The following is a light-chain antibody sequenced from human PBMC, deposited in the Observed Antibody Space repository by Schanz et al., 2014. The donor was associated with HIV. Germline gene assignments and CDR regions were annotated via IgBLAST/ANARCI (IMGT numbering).Light chain of an antibody. CDR2: AAS. V-gene: IGKV1-9*01. CDR3: QQYDNWPPLT. CDR1: QGISSY. Sequence: IQLTQSPSSLSAFVGDRVTITCRASQGISSYLACYQQKPGKAPKVLIYAASTLQSGVPARFSGSGSGTDFTLTISSLQSEDFAVYYCQQYDNWPPLTFGGGTKVEIK. J-gene: IGKJ4*01.